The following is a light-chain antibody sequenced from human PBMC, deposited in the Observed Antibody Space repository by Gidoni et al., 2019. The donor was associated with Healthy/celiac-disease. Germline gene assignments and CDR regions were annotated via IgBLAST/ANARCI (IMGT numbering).Light chain of an antibody. V-gene: IGKV1-33*01. Sequence: DIQMTQSPSSLSASVGDRVTITCQASQDISNYFNWYQQKPGQAPKLLIYDASNLETGVPSRFSGSGSGTDFTFTISSLQPEDIATYYCQQYDNLPLTSGPGTKVDIK. J-gene: IGKJ3*01. CDR1: QDISNY. CDR3: QQYDNLPLT. CDR2: DAS.